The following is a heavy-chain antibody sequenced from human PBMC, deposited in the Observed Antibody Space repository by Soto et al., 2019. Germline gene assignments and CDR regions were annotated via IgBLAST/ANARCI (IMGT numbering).Heavy chain of an antibody. J-gene: IGHJ4*02. CDR1: GFTFSSYA. CDR2: ISYDGNNK. D-gene: IGHD4-17*01. CDR3: ARATTTVVTPFYFDY. V-gene: IGHV3-30-3*01. Sequence: QVQLVESGGGVVQPGRSLRLSCAASGFTFSSYAMHWVRQAPGKGLEWVAVISYDGNNKYYADSVKGRFTISRDNSKNTLYLQMNSLRAEDTAVHYCARATTTVVTPFYFDYWGQGTLVTVSS.